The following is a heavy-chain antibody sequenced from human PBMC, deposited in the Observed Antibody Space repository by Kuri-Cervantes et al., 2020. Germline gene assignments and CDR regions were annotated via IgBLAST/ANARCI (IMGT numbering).Heavy chain of an antibody. D-gene: IGHD1-7*01. CDR3: ARDRDNWNSGFDY. Sequence: ESLKISCTVSGGSISSYYWSWIRQPAGKGLKWIGRIYTSGSTNYNPSLKSRVTMSVDTSKNQFSLKLSSVTAADTAVYYCARDRDNWNSGFDYWGQGTLVTVSS. CDR1: GGSISSYY. J-gene: IGHJ4*02. V-gene: IGHV4-4*07. CDR2: IYTSGST.